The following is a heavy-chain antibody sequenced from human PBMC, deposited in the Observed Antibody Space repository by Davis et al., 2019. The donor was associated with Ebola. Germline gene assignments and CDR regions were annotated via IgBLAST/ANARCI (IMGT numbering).Heavy chain of an antibody. CDR3: GGSGSDY. CDR1: GFTFSNYG. D-gene: IGHD6-19*01. CDR2: IWSHGNDK. J-gene: IGHJ4*02. V-gene: IGHV3-30*02. Sequence: GESLKISCAASGFTFSNYGMHWVRQAPGKGLEWVAFIWSHGNDKYYADSVKGRFTVSRDNSKNTVHLQMSSLRGEDTAVYYCGGSGSDYWGQGALVTVSS.